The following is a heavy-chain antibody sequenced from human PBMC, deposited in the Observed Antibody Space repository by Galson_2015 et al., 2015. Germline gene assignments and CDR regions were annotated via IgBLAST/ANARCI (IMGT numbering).Heavy chain of an antibody. J-gene: IGHJ5*02. CDR3: ARAALIKGHWFDP. V-gene: IGHV3-48*02. CDR2: ISSSSSTT. CDR1: GFTFSSYS. D-gene: IGHD3-16*01. Sequence: SLRLSCAASGFTFSSYSMNWVRQAPGKGLEWVSYISSSSSTTYYADSVKGRFTISRDNAKNSLYLQMNSLRDEDTAVYYCARAALIKGHWFDPWGQGTLVTVSS.